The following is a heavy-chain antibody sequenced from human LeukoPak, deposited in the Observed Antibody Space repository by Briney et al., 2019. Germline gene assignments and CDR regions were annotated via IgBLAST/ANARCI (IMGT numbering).Heavy chain of an antibody. D-gene: IGHD4-11*01. Sequence: ASVNVSCKASGYTFTSYGISWVRQAPGQGLEWMGWISAYNGNTNYAQKLQGRVTMTTDTSTSTAYMELRSLRSDDTAVYYCARDSFHDYSNYDSYYYYGMDVWGPGTTVTVSS. CDR2: ISAYNGNT. CDR1: GYTFTSYG. J-gene: IGHJ6*02. CDR3: ARDSFHDYSNYDSYYYYGMDV. V-gene: IGHV1-18*01.